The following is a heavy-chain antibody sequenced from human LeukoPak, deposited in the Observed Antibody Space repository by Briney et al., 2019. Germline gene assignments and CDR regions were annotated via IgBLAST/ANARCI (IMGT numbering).Heavy chain of an antibody. V-gene: IGHV3-7*04. J-gene: IGHJ4*02. CDR1: GFTFSSYW. D-gene: IGHD3-3*01. Sequence: GGSLRLSCAASGFTFSSYWMSWVRQAPGKGLEWVANIKQDGSEKYYVDSVKGRFTISRDNAKNSLYLQMNSLRAEDTAVYYCARGRYYGFWSGKSGGYYFDYWGQGTLVTVSS. CDR3: ARGRYYGFWSGKSGGYYFDY. CDR2: IKQDGSEK.